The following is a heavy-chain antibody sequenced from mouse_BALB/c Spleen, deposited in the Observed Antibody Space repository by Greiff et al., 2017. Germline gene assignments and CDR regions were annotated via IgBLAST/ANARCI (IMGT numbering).Heavy chain of an antibody. CDR2: ISYDGSN. CDR1: GYSITSGYY. V-gene: IGHV3-6*02. D-gene: IGHD1-1*01. J-gene: IGHJ2*01. Sequence: ESGPGLVKPSQSLSLTCSVTGYSITSGYYWNWIRQFPGNKLEWMGYISYDGSNNYNPSLKNRISITRDTSKNQFFLKLNSVTTEDTATYYCATVVAVDYWGQGTTLTVSS. CDR3: ATVVAVDY.